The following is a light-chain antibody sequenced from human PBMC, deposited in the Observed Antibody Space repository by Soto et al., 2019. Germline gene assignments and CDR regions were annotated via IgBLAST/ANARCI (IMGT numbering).Light chain of an antibody. J-gene: IGKJ1*01. CDR1: QSISSW. CDR3: HQYNVSSGT. CDR2: KAS. V-gene: IGKV1-5*03. Sequence: DIQMTQSPSTLSASVGDRVTVTCRASQSISSWLAWYQQAAGKAPKLLIYKASTLERGVPSRFSGSGSGTEFTLTISSLQPDDFATYYCHQYNVSSGTFGQGTRVDIK.